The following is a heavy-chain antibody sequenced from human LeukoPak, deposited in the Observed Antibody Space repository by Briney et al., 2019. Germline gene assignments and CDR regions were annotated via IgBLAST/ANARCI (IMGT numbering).Heavy chain of an antibody. Sequence: SETLSLTCTVSGGSISSHYWSWIRQPPGKGLEWIGYIYYSGSTNYNPSLKSRVTISVDTSKNQFSLKLSSVTAADTAVYYCASGRNWFDPWGQGTLVTVSS. CDR3: ASGRNWFDP. V-gene: IGHV4-59*11. D-gene: IGHD1-26*01. CDR1: GGSISSHY. CDR2: IYYSGST. J-gene: IGHJ5*02.